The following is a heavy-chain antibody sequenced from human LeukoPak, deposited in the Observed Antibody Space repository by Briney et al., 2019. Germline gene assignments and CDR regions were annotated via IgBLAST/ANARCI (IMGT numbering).Heavy chain of an antibody. CDR1: GFTFSSYA. D-gene: IGHD2-2*01. CDR3: ARLGGGRYCSSTSCYAGILDY. V-gene: IGHV3-30*04. J-gene: IGHJ4*02. Sequence: GGSLRLSCAASGFTFSSYAMHWVRQAPGKGLEWVAVISYDGSNKYYADSVKGRFTISRDNSKNTLYLQMNSLRAEDTAVYYCARLGGGRYCSSTSCYAGILDYWGQGTLVTVSS. CDR2: ISYDGSNK.